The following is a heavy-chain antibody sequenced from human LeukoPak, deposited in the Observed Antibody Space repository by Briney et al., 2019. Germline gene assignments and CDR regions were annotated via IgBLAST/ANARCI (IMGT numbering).Heavy chain of an antibody. CDR3: ARGGDYYDSSGPYFDY. J-gene: IGHJ4*02. CDR1: GGTFSSYA. CDR2: IIPIFGTA. Sequence: SVKVSCKASGGTFSSYAISWVRQAPGQGLEWMGGIIPIFGTANYAQKFQGRVTITADKSTSTAYMELSSLRSEDTAVYYCARGGDYYDSSGPYFDYWGQGTLVTVSS. D-gene: IGHD3-22*01. V-gene: IGHV1-69*06.